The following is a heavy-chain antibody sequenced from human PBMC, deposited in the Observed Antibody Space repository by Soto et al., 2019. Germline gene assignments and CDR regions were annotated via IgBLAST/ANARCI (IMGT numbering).Heavy chain of an antibody. CDR1: GFTFSNYA. J-gene: IGHJ4*02. D-gene: IGHD6-13*01. CDR3: AKDQGSSWYEIDY. V-gene: IGHV3-23*01. CDR2: ISGSGGST. Sequence: EVQLLESGGGLVQPGGSLRLSCAASGFTFSNYAVTWVRQAPGKGLEWVSTISGSGGSTYYADSVKGRFTISRDNSKNTMYLQMNSLNAEDTAVYYCAKDQGSSWYEIDYWGQETLVTVSS.